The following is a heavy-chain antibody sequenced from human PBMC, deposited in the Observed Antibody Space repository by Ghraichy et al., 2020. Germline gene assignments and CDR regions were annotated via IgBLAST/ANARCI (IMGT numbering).Heavy chain of an antibody. CDR2: IKQDGSEK. Sequence: GESLNISCAASGFTFSSYWMSWVRQAPGKGLEWVANIKQDGSEKYYVDSVKGRFTISRDNAKNSLYLQMNSLRAEDTAVYYCARAFMGSGSFDYWGQGTLVTVSS. V-gene: IGHV3-7*03. D-gene: IGHD1-26*01. J-gene: IGHJ4*02. CDR3: ARAFMGSGSFDY. CDR1: GFTFSSYW.